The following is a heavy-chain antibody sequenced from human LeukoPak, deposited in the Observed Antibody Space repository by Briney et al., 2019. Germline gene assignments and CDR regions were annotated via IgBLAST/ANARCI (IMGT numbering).Heavy chain of an antibody. J-gene: IGHJ4*02. D-gene: IGHD1-1*01. CDR3: ARGGVNEYYFDY. Sequence: PGGSLRLSCAASGFTFSTYTMNWVRQAPGKGLEWVSSISSSSSYIFYADSVKGRFTISRDNAKNSLYLQMNSLRAEDTALYYCARGGVNEYYFDYWGQRTLVTVSS. CDR1: GFTFSTYT. CDR2: ISSSSSYI. V-gene: IGHV3-21*01.